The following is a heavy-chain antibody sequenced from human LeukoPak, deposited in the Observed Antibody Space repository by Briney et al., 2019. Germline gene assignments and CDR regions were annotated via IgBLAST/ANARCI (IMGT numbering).Heavy chain of an antibody. CDR3: AKEELYYYGSGTYYTLAPFDY. Sequence: PGGSLILSCEASGYIFSSYAMSWVRQAPGKGLEWVSVISNSGATTDYADSVKGRFTISRDNSKNTLSLQMNSLRAEDTAVYYCAKEELYYYGSGTYYTLAPFDYWGQGTLVTVSS. CDR1: GYIFSSYA. J-gene: IGHJ4*02. CDR2: ISNSGATT. D-gene: IGHD3-10*01. V-gene: IGHV3-23*01.